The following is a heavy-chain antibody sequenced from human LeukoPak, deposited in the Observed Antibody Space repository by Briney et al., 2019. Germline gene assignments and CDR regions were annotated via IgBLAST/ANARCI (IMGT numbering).Heavy chain of an antibody. CDR1: GGSISISSYY. J-gene: IGHJ4*02. CDR3: ASLTYYYDSSGYYPTLTT. V-gene: IGHV4-39*01. CDR2: IYYSGST. Sequence: SETLSLTCTVSGGSISISSYYWGWIRQPPGKGLEWIGSIYYSGSTYYNPSLKSRVTISVDTSKNQFSLKLSSVTAADTAVYYCASLTYYYDSSGYYPTLTTWGQGTLVTVSS. D-gene: IGHD3-22*01.